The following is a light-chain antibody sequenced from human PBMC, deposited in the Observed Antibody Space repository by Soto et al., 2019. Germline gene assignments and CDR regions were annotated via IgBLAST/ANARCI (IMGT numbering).Light chain of an antibody. V-gene: IGLV2-14*03. CDR2: DVS. CDR1: SSDIGAYNY. Sequence: QSALTQPASVSGSPGQSITISCTGTSSDIGAYNYVSWYQQHPGKAPKLMIYDVSHRPSGGSNRFSGSKSGNTASLTISGLQAEDEADYYCSSYTTSSTLVVFGGGTKLTVL. J-gene: IGLJ2*01. CDR3: SSYTTSSTLVV.